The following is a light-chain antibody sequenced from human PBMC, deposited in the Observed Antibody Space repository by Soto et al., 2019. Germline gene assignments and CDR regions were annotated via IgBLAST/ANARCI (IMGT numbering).Light chain of an antibody. CDR3: QKYNSAPFT. CDR1: QGISNY. J-gene: IGKJ3*01. V-gene: IGKV1-27*01. CDR2: AAS. Sequence: DIPMTQSPSSLSESVGERVTITYRASQGISNYLAWYQQKPGKVPKLLIYAASTLQSEVPSRFSGSGSETDFTLTISSLQPADVATYYCQKYNSAPFTFGPGNKVYIK.